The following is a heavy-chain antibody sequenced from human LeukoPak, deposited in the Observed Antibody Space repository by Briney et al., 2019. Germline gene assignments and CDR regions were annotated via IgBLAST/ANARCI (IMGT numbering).Heavy chain of an antibody. CDR1: GGSFSGYY. D-gene: IGHD6-19*01. J-gene: IGHJ4*02. CDR2: INHSGST. Sequence: PSETLSLTCAVYGGSFSGYYWSWIRQPPGKGLEWIGEINHSGSTNYNPSLKSRVTISVDTSKNQFSLKLSSVTAADTAVYYCARTWYSSGWFDYWGQGTLVTASS. V-gene: IGHV4-34*01. CDR3: ARTWYSSGWFDY.